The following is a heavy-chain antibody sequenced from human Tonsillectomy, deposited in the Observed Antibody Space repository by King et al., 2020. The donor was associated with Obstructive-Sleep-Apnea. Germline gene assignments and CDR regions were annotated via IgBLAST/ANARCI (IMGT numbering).Heavy chain of an antibody. Sequence: QLVQSGAEVKKPGASVKVSCKASGYTFTSYAMHWVRQAPGQRLEWMGWINAGNGNTKYSQKFQGRVTITRDTSASTAYMELSSLRSEDTAVYYCARDGLYCSGGSCYLNWFDPWGKGTLVTVSS. V-gene: IGHV1-3*01. CDR3: ARDGLYCSGGSCYLNWFDP. D-gene: IGHD2-15*01. CDR1: GYTFTSYA. J-gene: IGHJ5*02. CDR2: INAGNGNT.